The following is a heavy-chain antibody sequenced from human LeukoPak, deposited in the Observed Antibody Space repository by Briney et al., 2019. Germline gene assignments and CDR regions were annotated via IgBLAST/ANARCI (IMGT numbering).Heavy chain of an antibody. Sequence: KPSETLSLTCTVSGGSISSSSYYWGWIRQPPGKGLEWIGYIYYSGSTNYNPSLKSRVTISVDTSKNQFSLKLSSVTAADTAVYYCARTYYDIAGYYYGMDVWGQGTTVTVSS. V-gene: IGHV4-61*05. CDR3: ARTYYDIAGYYYGMDV. D-gene: IGHD3-9*01. CDR2: IYYSGST. J-gene: IGHJ6*02. CDR1: GGSISSSSYY.